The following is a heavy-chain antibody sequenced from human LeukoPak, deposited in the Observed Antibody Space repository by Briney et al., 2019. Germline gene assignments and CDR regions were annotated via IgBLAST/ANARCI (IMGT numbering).Heavy chain of an antibody. V-gene: IGHV4-38-2*01. CDR2: IYHSGST. J-gene: IGHJ3*02. CDR1: GYSISSGYY. D-gene: IGHD6-13*01. CDR3: ASVIAAAGYDAFDI. Sequence: PSETLSLTCAVSGYSISSGYYWGWIRQPPGKGLEWIGSIYHSGSTYCNPSLKSRVTISVDTSKNQFSLKLSSVTAADTAVYYCASVIAAAGYDAFDIWGQGTMVTVSS.